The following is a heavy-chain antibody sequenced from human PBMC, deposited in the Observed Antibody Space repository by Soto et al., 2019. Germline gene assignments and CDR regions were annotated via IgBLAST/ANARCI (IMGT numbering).Heavy chain of an antibody. CDR2: INPSSGST. D-gene: IGHD3-22*01. CDR3: ARERYYDSSGYYRNWFDP. V-gene: IGHV1-46*01. Sequence: ASMKVSCKASGYTFTSYYMHWVQQAPGQGLEWMGIINPSSGSTSYAQKYQGRVTIKWDTSSRTVYMQLSRLRSEDTAVYYCARERYYDSSGYYRNWFDPWGQGTLVTVSS. J-gene: IGHJ5*02. CDR1: GYTFTSYY.